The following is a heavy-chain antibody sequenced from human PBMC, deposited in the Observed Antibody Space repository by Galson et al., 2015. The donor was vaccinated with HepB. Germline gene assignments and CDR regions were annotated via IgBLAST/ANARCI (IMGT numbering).Heavy chain of an antibody. CDR3: AKEGAVYGSWHAFDI. CDR2: ISYDGSNK. CDR1: GFTFSSYG. V-gene: IGHV3-30*18. J-gene: IGHJ3*02. D-gene: IGHD6-13*01. Sequence: SLRLSCAASGFTFSSYGMHWVRQAPGKGLEWVAVISYDGSNKYYADSVKGRFTISRDNSKNTLYLQMNSLRAEDTAVYYCAKEGAVYGSWHAFDIWGQGTMVTVSS.